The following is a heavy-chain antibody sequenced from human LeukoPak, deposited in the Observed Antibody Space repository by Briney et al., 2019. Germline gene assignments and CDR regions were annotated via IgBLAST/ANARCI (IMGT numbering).Heavy chain of an antibody. J-gene: IGHJ4*02. CDR3: AKCSGGSCYQSDDF. Sequence: PGGSLRLSCAASGFTFSRHSMNWVRQAPGKGLEWVSSISSGGSYIYYGDSVKGRFTISRDNAKNSLYLQMNSLRAEDTAVYYCAKCSGGSCYQSDDFWGQGALVTVSS. CDR2: ISSGGSYI. D-gene: IGHD2-15*01. CDR1: GFTFSRHS. V-gene: IGHV3-21*01.